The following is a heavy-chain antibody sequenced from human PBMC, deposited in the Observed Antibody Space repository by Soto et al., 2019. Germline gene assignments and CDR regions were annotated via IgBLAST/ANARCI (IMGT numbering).Heavy chain of an antibody. CDR2: IYYSGST. CDR3: ARDSGFGGVGAFDI. D-gene: IGHD1-1*01. CDR1: GGSISSYY. V-gene: IGHV4-59*01. Sequence: SETLSLTCTVSGGSISSYYWSWIRQPPGKGLEWIGYIYYSGSTNYNPSLKSRVTISVDTSKNQFSLKLSSVTAADTAVYYCARDSGFGGVGAFDIWGQGTMVTVSS. J-gene: IGHJ3*02.